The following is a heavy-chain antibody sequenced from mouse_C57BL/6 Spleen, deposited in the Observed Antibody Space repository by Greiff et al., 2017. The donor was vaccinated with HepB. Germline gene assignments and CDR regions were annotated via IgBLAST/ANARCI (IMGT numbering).Heavy chain of an antibody. Sequence: QVQLLQSGAELVKPGASVKISCKASGYAFSSYWMNWVKQRPGKGLAWIGQIYPGDGDTNYNGKFKGKATLTADKSSSTAYMQLSSLTSEDSAVYFCARGDYDGYYYAMDYWGQGTSVTVSS. D-gene: IGHD2-4*01. J-gene: IGHJ4*01. CDR3: ARGDYDGYYYAMDY. CDR2: IYPGDGDT. V-gene: IGHV1-80*01. CDR1: GYAFSSYW.